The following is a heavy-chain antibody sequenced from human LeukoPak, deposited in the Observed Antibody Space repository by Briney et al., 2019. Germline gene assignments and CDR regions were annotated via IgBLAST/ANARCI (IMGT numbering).Heavy chain of an antibody. CDR1: GFTVSTNY. Sequence: VRSLRLSCAASGFTVSTNYMSWVRQPAGNGRELLSVIYTGGTTFYADSVKGRFTISRDNSKNTLYLQMNSLRADDTAVYYCTKLKGWYGEGYCDHWGQGTLVTVSS. D-gene: IGHD3-10*01. CDR2: IYTGGTT. J-gene: IGHJ4*02. CDR3: TKLKGWYGEGYCDH. V-gene: IGHV3-53*01.